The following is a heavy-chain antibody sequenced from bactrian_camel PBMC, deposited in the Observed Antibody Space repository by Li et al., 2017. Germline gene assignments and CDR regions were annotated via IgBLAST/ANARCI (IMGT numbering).Heavy chain of an antibody. CDR2: ISDGGGST. Sequence: VQLVESGGGSVQPGGSLRLSCTVSGLTFRMYGMSWVRQVPGKGFEWVSGISDGGGSTYYLDSVKGRFTISRDNAKNTLYLQMHDLKPEDTATYYCAVDGRPRISWAESEFHVWGQGTQVTVS. D-gene: IGHD6*01. CDR1: GLTFRMYG. V-gene: IGHV3S31*01. J-gene: IGHJ4*01. CDR3: AVDGRPRISWAESEFHV.